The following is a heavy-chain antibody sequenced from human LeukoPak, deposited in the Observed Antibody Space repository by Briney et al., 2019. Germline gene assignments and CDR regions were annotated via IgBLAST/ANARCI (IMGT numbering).Heavy chain of an antibody. CDR2: ISWNSGSI. D-gene: IGHD3-16*02. CDR3: AKGIVGFDY. V-gene: IGHV3-9*01. Sequence: GRSLRLSWAASGFTFDDYAMHWVRQAPGKGLEWVSGISWNSGSIGYADSVKGRFTISRDNAKNSLYLQMNSLRAEDTALYYCAKGIVGFDYWGQGTLVTVSS. CDR1: GFTFDDYA. J-gene: IGHJ4*02.